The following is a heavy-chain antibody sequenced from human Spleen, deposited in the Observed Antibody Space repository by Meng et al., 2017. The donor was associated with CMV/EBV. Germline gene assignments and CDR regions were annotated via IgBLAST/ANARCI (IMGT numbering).Heavy chain of an antibody. V-gene: IGHV3-30*03. J-gene: IGHJ4*02. D-gene: IGHD3-3*01. CDR1: GINVSSNY. Sequence: GGSLRLSCAVSGINVSSNYISWVRQAPGKGLEWVAVISYDGSNKYYADSVKGRFTISRDNSKNTLYLQMNSLRAEDTAVYYCARGGVDFWSGYHDYWGQGTLVTVSS. CDR3: ARGGVDFWSGYHDY. CDR2: ISYDGSNK.